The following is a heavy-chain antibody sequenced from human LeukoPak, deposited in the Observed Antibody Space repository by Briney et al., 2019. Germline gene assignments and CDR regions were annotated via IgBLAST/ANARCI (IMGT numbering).Heavy chain of an antibody. D-gene: IGHD6-6*01. CDR1: GGSISSSYYY. CDR2: IYYSGST. Sequence: SETLSLTCTVSGGSISSSYYYWGWIRQPPGKGLEWIGSIYYSGSTYYNPSLKSRVTISVDTSKNQFSLKLSSVTAADTAVYYCASPYSSSSRLDYWGQGTLVTVSS. V-gene: IGHV4-39*01. J-gene: IGHJ4*02. CDR3: ASPYSSSSRLDY.